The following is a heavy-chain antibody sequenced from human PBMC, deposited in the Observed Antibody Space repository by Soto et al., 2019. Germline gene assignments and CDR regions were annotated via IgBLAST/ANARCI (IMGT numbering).Heavy chain of an antibody. CDR1: GGSIGSGGYY. CDR2: IYYSGTT. D-gene: IGHD5-18*01. V-gene: IGHV4-31*03. Sequence: TLSLTCTVSGGSIGSGGYYWSWIRQLPGTGLEWIGSIYYSGTTYYKSSLTSRVTISMDTSKNQFSLKLSSVTAADTAVYYCSTGGYSYGSLNWFAPWGQGTLVTVSS. CDR3: STGGYSYGSLNWFAP. J-gene: IGHJ5*02.